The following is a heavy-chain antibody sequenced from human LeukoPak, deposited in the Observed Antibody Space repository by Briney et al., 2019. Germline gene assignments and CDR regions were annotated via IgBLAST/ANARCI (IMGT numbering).Heavy chain of an antibody. D-gene: IGHD6-13*01. J-gene: IGHJ3*02. V-gene: IGHV3-7*01. CDR1: GFTFSGYW. CDR2: IKDDGSEK. Sequence: GGSLRLSCAASGFTFSGYWMSWVRQAPGKGLEWVASIKDDGSEKYYMDSVKGRLTISRDNAKNSMSLQMNSLRAEDTAVYYCAPLNWVYPDGFDIWGQGTMATVSS. CDR3: APLNWVYPDGFDI.